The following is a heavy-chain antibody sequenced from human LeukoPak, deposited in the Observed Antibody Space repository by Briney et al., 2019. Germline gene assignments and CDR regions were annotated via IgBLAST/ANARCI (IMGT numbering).Heavy chain of an antibody. Sequence: SETLSLPCTVSGASISRYYWSWIRQPPGKALEWIGHISYRGSTNYNPSLNSRVTVSVDTSQSQFSLKLSSVTAADTAVYYCARERHGHPFDSWGQGTLVTVSS. CDR2: ISYRGST. J-gene: IGHJ4*02. CDR3: ARERHGHPFDS. CDR1: GASISRYY. V-gene: IGHV4-59*01.